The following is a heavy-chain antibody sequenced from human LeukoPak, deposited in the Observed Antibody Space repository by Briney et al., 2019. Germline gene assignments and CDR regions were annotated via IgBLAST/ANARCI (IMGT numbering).Heavy chain of an antibody. Sequence: GGSLRLSCAASGFTFSSYWMHWVRQAPGKGLVWVSRIKSDGSTTTYADSVKGRFTISRDNAKNTLYLQMSSLRAEDTAVYYCARGGTGLAVTTTGIDYWGRGTLVTVSS. J-gene: IGHJ4*02. CDR1: GFTFSSYW. CDR3: ARGGTGLAVTTTGIDY. D-gene: IGHD4-11*01. CDR2: IKSDGSTT. V-gene: IGHV3-74*03.